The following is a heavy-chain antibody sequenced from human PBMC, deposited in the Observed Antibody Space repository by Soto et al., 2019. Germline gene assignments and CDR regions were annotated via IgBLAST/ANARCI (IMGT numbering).Heavy chain of an antibody. CDR3: ATRGYSYGYYYYGMDV. V-gene: IGHV4-30-4*01. J-gene: IGHJ6*02. CDR1: GGSISSGGYY. Sequence: SETLSLTCTVSGGSISSGGYYWIWIRQPPGKGLEWIGYIYYSGSTYYNPSLKSRVTISVDTSKNQFSLKLSSVTAADTAVYYCATRGYSYGYYYYGMDVWGQGTTVTVSS. D-gene: IGHD5-18*01. CDR2: IYYSGST.